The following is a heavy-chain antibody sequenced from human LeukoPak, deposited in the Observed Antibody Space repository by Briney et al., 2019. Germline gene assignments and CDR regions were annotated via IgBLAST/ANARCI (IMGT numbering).Heavy chain of an antibody. V-gene: IGHV3-23*01. CDR2: ISGSGGST. Sequence: PGGSLRLSCAASGFTFSDYYMSWIRQAPGKGLEWVSAISGSGGSTYYADSVKGRFTISRDNSKNTLYLQMNSLRAEDTAVYYCAKGGYCSGGSCYAVGPTDLYFDYWGQGTLVTVSS. D-gene: IGHD2-15*01. CDR3: AKGGYCSGGSCYAVGPTDLYFDY. J-gene: IGHJ4*02. CDR1: GFTFSDYY.